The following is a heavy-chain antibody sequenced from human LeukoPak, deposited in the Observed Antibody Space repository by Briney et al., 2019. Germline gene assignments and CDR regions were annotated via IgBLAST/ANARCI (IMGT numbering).Heavy chain of an antibody. J-gene: IGHJ4*02. CDR2: IYYSGST. Sequence: SETLSLTCTVSGGSISSYYWNWIRQPPGKGLEWIGYIYYSGSTNYNSSLKSRVTISVDTSKNQFSLKLSSVTAADTAVYYCARAAYSGSYHSDYWGQGTLVTVSS. V-gene: IGHV4-59*01. D-gene: IGHD1-26*01. CDR1: GGSISSYY. CDR3: ARAAYSGSYHSDY.